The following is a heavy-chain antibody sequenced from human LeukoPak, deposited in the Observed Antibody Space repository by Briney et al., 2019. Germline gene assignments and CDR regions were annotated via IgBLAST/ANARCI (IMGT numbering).Heavy chain of an antibody. CDR2: IYYSGST. CDR1: GGSISSYY. V-gene: IGHV4-59*12. CDR3: ARMGFGESKPEDY. Sequence: SETLSLTCTVSGGSISSYYWSWIRQPPGKGLEWIGYIYYSGSTNYNPSLKSRVTISVDTSKNQFSLKLSSVTAADTAVYYCARMGFGESKPEDYWGQGTLVTVSS. D-gene: IGHD3-10*01. J-gene: IGHJ4*02.